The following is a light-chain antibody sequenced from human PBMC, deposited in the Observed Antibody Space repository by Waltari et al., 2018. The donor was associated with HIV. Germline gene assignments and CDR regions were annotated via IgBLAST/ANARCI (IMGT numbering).Light chain of an antibody. Sequence: DIQMTQSPSTLSASVGARVTVTCRASQRISSWLAWYQQKPGKAPNLMIYKASSLESGVPSRFSGSGSGTEFTLTISSLQPDDFATYYCQQYNSYPYTFGQGTKLEIK. J-gene: IGKJ2*01. V-gene: IGKV1-5*03. CDR1: QRISSW. CDR3: QQYNSYPYT. CDR2: KAS.